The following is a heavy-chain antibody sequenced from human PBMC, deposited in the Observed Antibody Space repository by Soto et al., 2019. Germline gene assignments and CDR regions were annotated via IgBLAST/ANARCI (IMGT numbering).Heavy chain of an antibody. J-gene: IGHJ2*01. Sequence: DVQLLESGGGLVQPGGSLSLSCEASGFPFRSYAMSWVRKAPGTGLEWVSGISGSGISTHYADSVKGRFTVSRDNSKNTLDLQMNRLRAEDTAVYNCAKEPVGPDWYFDLCGRGTPVTGSS. CDR3: AKEPVGPDWYFDL. V-gene: IGHV3-23*01. CDR2: ISGSGIST. CDR1: GFPFRSYA.